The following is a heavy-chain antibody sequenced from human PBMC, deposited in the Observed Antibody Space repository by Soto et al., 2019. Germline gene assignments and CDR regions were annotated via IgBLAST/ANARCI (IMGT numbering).Heavy chain of an antibody. Sequence: QVQLVQSGAEVKKPGASVKVSCKASGYTFTSYAMHCVRQAPGQRLEWMGWINAGNGNTKYSQKFQGRVTITRDTSASTAYMELSSLRSEDTAVYDCARDRFYYYMDCWVKGTTVTVSS. J-gene: IGHJ6*03. CDR2: INAGNGNT. CDR1: GYTFTSYA. CDR3: ARDRFYYYMDC. V-gene: IGHV1-3*01.